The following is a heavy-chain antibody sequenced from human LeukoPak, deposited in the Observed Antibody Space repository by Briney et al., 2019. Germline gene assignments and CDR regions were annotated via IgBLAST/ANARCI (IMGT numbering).Heavy chain of an antibody. D-gene: IGHD3-22*01. Sequence: ASVKVSCKASGYTFTGYYMHWVRQAPGQGLEWMGWINPNSGGTNYAQRFQGRVTMTRDTSISTAYMELSRLRSDDTAAYYCARGAYDSSGYLFDYWGQGTLVTVSS. CDR1: GYTFTGYY. J-gene: IGHJ4*02. V-gene: IGHV1-2*02. CDR2: INPNSGGT. CDR3: ARGAYDSSGYLFDY.